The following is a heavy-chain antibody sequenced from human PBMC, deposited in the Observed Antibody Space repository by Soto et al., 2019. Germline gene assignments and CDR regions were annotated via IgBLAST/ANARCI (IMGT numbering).Heavy chain of an antibody. V-gene: IGHV4-30-4*01. J-gene: IGHJ6*02. CDR1: GGSISSGDYD. CDR2: IYYSGST. D-gene: IGHD3-3*01. Sequence: SETLSLTCTVSGGSISSGDYDWSWIRQSPGKGLEWIGYIYYSGSTYYNPSLKSRVTISVDTSKNQFSLKLSSVTAADTAVYYCARDAKGGVWSGHLYYYYYGMDVWGQGTTVTVSS. CDR3: ARDAKGGVWSGHLYYYYYGMDV.